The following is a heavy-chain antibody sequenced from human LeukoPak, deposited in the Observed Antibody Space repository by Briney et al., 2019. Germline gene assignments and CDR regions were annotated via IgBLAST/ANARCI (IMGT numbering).Heavy chain of an antibody. CDR3: ARGNDYGDYYLDY. V-gene: IGHV4-39*07. Sequence: SETLSLTCTVSGGSISSYYWGWIRQPPGKGLEWIGSIYYSGSTYYNPSLKSRVTISVDTSKNQFSLKLSSVTAADTAVYYCARGNDYGDYYLDYWGQGTLVTVSS. CDR2: IYYSGST. J-gene: IGHJ4*02. CDR1: GGSISSYY. D-gene: IGHD4-17*01.